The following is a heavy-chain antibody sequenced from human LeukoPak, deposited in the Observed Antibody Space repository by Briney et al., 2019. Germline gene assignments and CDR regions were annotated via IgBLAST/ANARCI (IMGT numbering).Heavy chain of an antibody. J-gene: IGHJ3*02. D-gene: IGHD3-22*01. Sequence: SETLSLTCTVSGGSISSSSYYWGWIRQPPGKGLEWIGRIYYSGSTYYNPSLKSRVTISVDTSKNQFSLKLSSVTAADTAVYYCASPNLYYYDSSGYFKPAHAFDIWGQGTMVTVSS. CDR3: ASPNLYYYDSSGYFKPAHAFDI. CDR1: GGSISSSSYY. V-gene: IGHV4-39*01. CDR2: IYYSGST.